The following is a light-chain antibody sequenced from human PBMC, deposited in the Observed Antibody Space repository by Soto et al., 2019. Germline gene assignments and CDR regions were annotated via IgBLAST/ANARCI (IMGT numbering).Light chain of an antibody. Sequence: DDVMSQYQFSLAVTLGQPASISCRSSQGLVYSDGNTYLNWFHQRPGQSPRRLIYKVSNRDSGVPDRFSGSGSGTDFTLNISRLEAEDVGVYYCMQGTHWPPTFGQGTQVEIK. CDR3: MQGTHWPPT. CDR1: QGLVYSDGNTY. J-gene: IGKJ5*01. V-gene: IGKV2-30*01. CDR2: KVS.